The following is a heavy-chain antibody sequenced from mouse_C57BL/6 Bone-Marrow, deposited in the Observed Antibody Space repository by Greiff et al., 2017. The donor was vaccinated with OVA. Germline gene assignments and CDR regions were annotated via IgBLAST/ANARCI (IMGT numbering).Heavy chain of an antibody. D-gene: IGHD2-1*01. Sequence: VHLVESGAELVRPGTSVKVSCKASGYAFTNYLIEWVKQRPGQGLEWIGVINPGSGGTNYNEKFKGKATLTADKSSSTAYMQLSSLTSADSAVYFCARFYYGNYGYFYYWGQGTTLTVSS. CDR2: INPGSGGT. CDR1: GYAFTNYL. CDR3: ARFYYGNYGYFYY. J-gene: IGHJ2*01. V-gene: IGHV1-54*01.